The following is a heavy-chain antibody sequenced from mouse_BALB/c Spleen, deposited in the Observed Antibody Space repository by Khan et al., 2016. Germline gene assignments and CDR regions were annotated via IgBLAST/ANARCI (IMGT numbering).Heavy chain of an antibody. D-gene: IGHD2-4*01. V-gene: IGHV3-8*02. Sequence: EVQLQESGPSLVKPSQTLSLTCSVTGDSITSGYWNWIRKFPGNKLEYMGYISYSGSTYYNPSLKSRISITRDTSKNQYYLQLNSVTTEDTATYYCARRGTMIISWFAYWGQGTLVTVSA. J-gene: IGHJ3*01. CDR2: ISYSGST. CDR1: GDSITSGY. CDR3: ARRGTMIISWFAY.